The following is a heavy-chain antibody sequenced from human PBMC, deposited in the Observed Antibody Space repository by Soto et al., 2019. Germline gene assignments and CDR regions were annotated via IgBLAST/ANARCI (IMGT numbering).Heavy chain of an antibody. Sequence: QVQLQESGPGLVKPSLTLSLICTVSGGFISNGDCHWSWIRQPPGKGLEWIGYTYPSGSTYYNASLRSRVTISIDASKNQFSLKLNSVTAADTAVYYCAREGGYDSPHGCWGQGTLVTVSS. CDR2: TYPSGST. D-gene: IGHD5-12*01. V-gene: IGHV4-30-4*01. J-gene: IGHJ4*02. CDR1: GGFISNGDCH. CDR3: AREGGYDSPHGC.